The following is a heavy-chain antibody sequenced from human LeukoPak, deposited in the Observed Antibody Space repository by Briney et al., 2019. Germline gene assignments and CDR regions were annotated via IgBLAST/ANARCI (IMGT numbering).Heavy chain of an antibody. J-gene: IGHJ4*02. CDR2: ISGSGGST. CDR1: GFTFSNYV. Sequence: PGGSLRLSCAASGFTFSNYVMNWVRQSLGKGLEWVSAISGSGGSTYFADSVKGRFTISRDNSKNTLSLQMNSLRAEDTAVYYCAKGPMSGSYYDFDYWGQGTLVTVSS. D-gene: IGHD1-26*01. CDR3: AKGPMSGSYYDFDY. V-gene: IGHV3-23*01.